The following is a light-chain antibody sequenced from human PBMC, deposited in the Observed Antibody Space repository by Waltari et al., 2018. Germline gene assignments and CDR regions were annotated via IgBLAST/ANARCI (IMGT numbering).Light chain of an antibody. CDR2: EDD. CDR3: QSSDHSHHVV. V-gene: IGLV6-57*03. Sequence: NFMLAQPHSVSESPGKTVSISCTRSSGDIAGNYVQWYQQRPGSAPTIVIHEDDQRPSGVPDRFSGSVDSSSNSASLTISGLKAEDEADYYCQSSDHSHHVVFGSGTKVTVL. J-gene: IGLJ6*01. CDR1: SGDIAGNY.